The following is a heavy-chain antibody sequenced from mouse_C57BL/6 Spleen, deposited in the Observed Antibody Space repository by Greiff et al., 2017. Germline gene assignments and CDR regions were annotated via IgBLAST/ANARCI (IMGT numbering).Heavy chain of an antibody. Sequence: EVKLMESEGGLVQPGSSMKLSCTASGFTFSDYYMAWVRQVPEKGLEWVANINYDGSSTYYLDSLKSRFIISRDNAKNILYLQMSSLKSEDTATYYCAREGLDYYYFDYWGQGTTLTVSS. J-gene: IGHJ2*01. CDR3: AREGLDYYYFDY. CDR2: INYDGSST. D-gene: IGHD2-4*01. CDR1: GFTFSDYY. V-gene: IGHV5-16*01.